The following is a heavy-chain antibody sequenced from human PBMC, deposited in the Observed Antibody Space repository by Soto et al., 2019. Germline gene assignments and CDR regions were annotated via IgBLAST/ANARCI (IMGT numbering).Heavy chain of an antibody. D-gene: IGHD6-6*01. CDR1: EFTFSNYA. Sequence: EVQLLESGGGLVQPGGSLRLSCAASEFTFSNYAMSWVRQAPGKGLEWVSVISSSGGHTYYADSVKGRFTISRDNSKNTLSLQMNSLRAEDTAVYYCAKGPRPVVNDAFDIWGQGTMVTVYS. V-gene: IGHV3-23*01. CDR2: ISSSGGHT. CDR3: AKGPRPVVNDAFDI. J-gene: IGHJ3*02.